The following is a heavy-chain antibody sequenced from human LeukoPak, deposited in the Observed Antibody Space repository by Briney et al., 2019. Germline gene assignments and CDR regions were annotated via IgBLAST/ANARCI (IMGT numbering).Heavy chain of an antibody. CDR1: GGTFSSYA. CDR2: IIPILGIA. CDR3: AKVRRLSYKYSGSRDAFDI. Sequence: SVKVSCKASGGTFSSYAISWVRQAPGQGLEWMGRIIPILGIANYAQKFQGRVTITADKSTSTAYMELGSLRAEDTAVYYCAKVRRLSYKYSGSRDAFDIWGQGTMVTVSS. D-gene: IGHD1-26*01. J-gene: IGHJ3*02. V-gene: IGHV1-69*04.